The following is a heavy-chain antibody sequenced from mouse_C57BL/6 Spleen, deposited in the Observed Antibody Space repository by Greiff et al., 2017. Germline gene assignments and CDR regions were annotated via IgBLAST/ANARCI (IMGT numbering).Heavy chain of an antibody. Sequence: EVQLQESGPGLVKPSQSLSLTCSVTGYSITSGYYWNWIRQFPGNKLEWMGYISYDGSNNYNPSLKNRISITRDTSKNQFFLKLNSVTTEDTATYYCARDRGDSEFAYWGQGTLVTVSA. J-gene: IGHJ3*01. V-gene: IGHV3-6*01. CDR2: ISYDGSN. D-gene: IGHD3-1*01. CDR3: ARDRGDSEFAY. CDR1: GYSITSGYY.